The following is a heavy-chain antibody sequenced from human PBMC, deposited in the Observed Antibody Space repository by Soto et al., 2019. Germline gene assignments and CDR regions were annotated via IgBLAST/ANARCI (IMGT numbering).Heavy chain of an antibody. CDR2: IYHSGYT. Sequence: SETLSLTCAVSGGSICSGGYAWNWIRQPPGKGLEWIGYIYHSGYTSYNPSLKNRVTISVDKSKNQFSLTLSFVTAADTAVYYCARDSLTGNYFAPRGQGTLVTVSS. CDR3: ARDSLTGNYFAP. CDR1: GGSICSGGYA. J-gene: IGHJ5*02. D-gene: IGHD1-7*01. V-gene: IGHV4-30-2*01.